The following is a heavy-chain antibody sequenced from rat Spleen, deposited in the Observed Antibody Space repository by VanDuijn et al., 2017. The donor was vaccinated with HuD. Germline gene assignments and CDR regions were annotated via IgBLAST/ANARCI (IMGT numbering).Heavy chain of an antibody. Sequence: QVQLKESGPGLVQPSQTLSLTCTVSGFSLTSYGVSWVRQPPGKGLEWIGAIWSGGSTDYNSALKSRLSISRDTSKSQIFLEMNSLQTEDTAIYFCARVHYYSASSYFDYWGQGVMVTVSS. CDR2: IWSGGST. CDR1: GFSLTSYG. V-gene: IGHV2-15*01. D-gene: IGHD1-1*01. J-gene: IGHJ2*01. CDR3: ARVHYYSASSYFDY.